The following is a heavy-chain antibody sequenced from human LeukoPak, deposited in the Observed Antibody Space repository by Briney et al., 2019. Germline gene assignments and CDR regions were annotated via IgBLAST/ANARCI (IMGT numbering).Heavy chain of an antibody. D-gene: IGHD3-22*01. Sequence: SETLSLTCTVSGGSISISGYYWGWIRQPPGKGLEWIGSMHYSGSNYYNPSLKSRVTISVDTSKNQFSLKLSSVTAADTAVYYCARDWAYYYDSSGYYGFDKGIDYWGQGTLVTVSS. J-gene: IGHJ4*02. CDR2: MHYSGSN. V-gene: IGHV4-39*02. CDR1: GGSISISGYY. CDR3: ARDWAYYYDSSGYYGFDKGIDY.